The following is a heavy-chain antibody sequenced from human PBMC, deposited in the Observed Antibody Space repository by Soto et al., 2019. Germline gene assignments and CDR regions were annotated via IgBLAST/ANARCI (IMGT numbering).Heavy chain of an antibody. J-gene: IGHJ6*02. CDR1: GLTFSTYW. CDR3: VRGGGGLDV. Sequence: GGSLRLSCAASGLTFSTYWIHWVRQAPGKGLVWVSHITGDGSITSYADFVKGRFTISRDNAKNTLYLQMNSLRVEDTAVYYCVRGGGGLDVWGQGTTVTVSS. V-gene: IGHV3-74*01. D-gene: IGHD3-10*01. CDR2: ITGDGSIT.